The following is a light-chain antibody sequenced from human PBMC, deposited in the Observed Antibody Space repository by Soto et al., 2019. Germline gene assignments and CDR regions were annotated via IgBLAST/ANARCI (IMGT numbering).Light chain of an antibody. CDR3: QQYGSSPRVT. Sequence: EIVLTQSPGTLSLSPGERATLSCRASQSVSSNYLAWYQQKPGQAPRLLIYGASSRATGIPDRFSGSGSGTDFTLTISRLEPEDFAVYYCQQYGSSPRVTFGGGTKVETK. CDR2: GAS. CDR1: QSVSSNY. V-gene: IGKV3-20*01. J-gene: IGKJ4*01.